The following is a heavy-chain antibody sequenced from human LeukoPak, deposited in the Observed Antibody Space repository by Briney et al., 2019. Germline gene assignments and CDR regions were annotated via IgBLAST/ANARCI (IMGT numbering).Heavy chain of an antibody. CDR2: ISAYNGNT. D-gene: IGHD1-26*01. Sequence: GASVKVSCKASGYTFTSYGISWVRQAPGQGLEWMGWISAYNGNTNYAQELQGRVTMTTDTSTSTAYMELRSLRSDDTAVYYCARDTVVGAGGAYYFDYWGQGTLVTVSS. CDR1: GYTFTSYG. V-gene: IGHV1-18*01. CDR3: ARDTVVGAGGAYYFDY. J-gene: IGHJ4*02.